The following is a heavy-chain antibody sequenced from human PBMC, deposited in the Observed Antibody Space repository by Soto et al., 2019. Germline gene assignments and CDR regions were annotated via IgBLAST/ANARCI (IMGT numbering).Heavy chain of an antibody. CDR2: INGGSGKT. CDR3: ARYSGNYQDAFDI. J-gene: IGHJ3*02. D-gene: IGHD1-26*01. Sequence: QVQLVQSGAEVKKPGASVKVSCRASGFTFTLYSMHWVRQAPGQRLEWMGWINGGSGKTKYSQKFQGRVTIARDTSESTAYMEVSSLRSEDTAVYYCARYSGNYQDAFDIWGQGTMVTVSS. V-gene: IGHV1-3*01. CDR1: GFTFTLYS.